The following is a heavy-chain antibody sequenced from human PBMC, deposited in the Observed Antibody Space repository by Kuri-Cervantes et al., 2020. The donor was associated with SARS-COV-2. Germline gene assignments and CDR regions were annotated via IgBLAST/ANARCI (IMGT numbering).Heavy chain of an antibody. J-gene: IGHJ4*02. Sequence: SVKVSCKASGGTFSSYAISWVRQAPGQGLEWMGGIIPIFGTANYAQKFQGRVTITADTSTSTAYMELRSLRSDDTAVYYCARTAIVLMVYAIFREDYWGQGNLVNVSS. CDR3: ARTAIVLMVYAIFREDY. CDR2: IIPIFGTA. D-gene: IGHD2-8*01. V-gene: IGHV1-69*06. CDR1: GGTFSSYA.